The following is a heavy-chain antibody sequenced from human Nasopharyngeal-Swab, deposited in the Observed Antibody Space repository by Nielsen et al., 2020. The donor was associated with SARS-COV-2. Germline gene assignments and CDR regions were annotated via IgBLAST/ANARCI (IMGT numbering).Heavy chain of an antibody. CDR3: AREAYYYGSGTYDS. V-gene: IGHV4-59*01. J-gene: IGHJ4*02. CDR2: LYYSGIT. D-gene: IGHD3-10*01. Sequence: WIRQPPGKGLEWIGYLYYSGITNYNPSLMSRVTISIDKSKNQFSLNLSSVNAADTAVYFCAREAYYYGSGTYDSWGQGTRVTVSS.